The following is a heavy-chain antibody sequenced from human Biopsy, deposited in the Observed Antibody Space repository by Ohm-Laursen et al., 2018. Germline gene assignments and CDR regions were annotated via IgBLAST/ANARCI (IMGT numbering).Heavy chain of an antibody. Sequence: SETLSLTCTVSGGSISSDYWSWIRQPPGKGLEWIGYISNRGSTNYNPPLRGRVTISVDTSKKQFSLKLTSVTAADTAVFFCARLYRLDDYWNDDPPDAFDVWGQGTMVTVSS. CDR3: ARLYRLDDYWNDDPPDAFDV. CDR1: GGSISSDY. D-gene: IGHD3-3*01. CDR2: ISNRGST. V-gene: IGHV4-59*01. J-gene: IGHJ3*01.